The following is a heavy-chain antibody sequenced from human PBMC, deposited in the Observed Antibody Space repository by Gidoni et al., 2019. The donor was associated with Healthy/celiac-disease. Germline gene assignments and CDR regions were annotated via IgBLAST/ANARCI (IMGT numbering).Heavy chain of an antibody. J-gene: IGHJ3*02. V-gene: IGHV5-51*03. CDR3: ARLRSSSPWPNAFDI. CDR2: IYPGDSDT. Sequence: EVQLVQSGAEVKKPGESLKISCKGSGYSFPSAWIGWVRQMPGKGLEWRGIIYPGDSDTTYSPPFQGQVTISADKSINTAYLQWSSLKASDTAMYYCARLRSSSPWPNAFDIWGQGTMVTVSS. D-gene: IGHD6-6*01. CDR1: GYSFPSAW.